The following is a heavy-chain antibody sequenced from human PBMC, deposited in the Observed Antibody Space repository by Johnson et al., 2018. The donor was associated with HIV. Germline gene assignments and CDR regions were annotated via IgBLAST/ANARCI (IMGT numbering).Heavy chain of an antibody. CDR1: GFTVSSTY. CDR3: ARGKGAAAGLDTFDI. V-gene: IGHV3-53*01. J-gene: IGHJ3*02. D-gene: IGHD6-13*01. CDR2: IYSGGRT. Sequence: EVQLVESGGGVVRPGGSLRLSCAASGFTVSSTYMSWVRQAPGKGLEWVSLIYSGGRTYYADSVKGRFTISRDNARNSLYLQMSSLRAEDTALYYCARGKGAAAGLDTFDIWGQGTMVSVSS.